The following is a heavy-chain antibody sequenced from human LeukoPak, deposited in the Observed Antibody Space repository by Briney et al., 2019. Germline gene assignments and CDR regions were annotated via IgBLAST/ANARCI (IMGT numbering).Heavy chain of an antibody. CDR1: GYTFTGYY. J-gene: IGHJ4*02. Sequence: GASVKVSCKASGYTFTGYYMHWVRQAPGQGLEWMGWINPNSGGTNYAQKFQGRVTMTRDTSISTAYMELSRLRSDDTAVYYCARDQGEMATVMSYWGQGTLVSVSS. CDR3: ARDQGEMATVMSY. D-gene: IGHD5-24*01. CDR2: INPNSGGT. V-gene: IGHV1-2*02.